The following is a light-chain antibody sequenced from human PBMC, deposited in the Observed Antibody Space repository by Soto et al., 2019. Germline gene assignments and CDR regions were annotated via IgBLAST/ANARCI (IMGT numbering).Light chain of an antibody. CDR2: DAS. Sequence: EVVMTQSPATLSVSPGEGATLSCRASQSVSNYLGWYQQKPGQAPRLIISDASTRATGFPARFSGSGSGTEFTLTISSLQSEDSAVYYCQQYSEWRLTFGGGTKVEIK. V-gene: IGKV3-15*01. J-gene: IGKJ4*01. CDR1: QSVSNY. CDR3: QQYSEWRLT.